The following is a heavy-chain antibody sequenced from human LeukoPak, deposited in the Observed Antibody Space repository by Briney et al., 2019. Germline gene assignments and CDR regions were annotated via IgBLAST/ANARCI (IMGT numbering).Heavy chain of an antibody. D-gene: IGHD4-17*01. Sequence: GASVKVSCKASGYTFTGYFIHWVRQAPGQGLEWMGWINPNSGGTNYAQKFQGRVTMTRDTSISTAYMELSRLRSDDTAVYYCARGGFDDGDYVQYFDYWGQGTLVTVSS. CDR1: GYTFTGYF. CDR3: ARGGFDDGDYVQYFDY. J-gene: IGHJ4*02. CDR2: INPNSGGT. V-gene: IGHV1-2*02.